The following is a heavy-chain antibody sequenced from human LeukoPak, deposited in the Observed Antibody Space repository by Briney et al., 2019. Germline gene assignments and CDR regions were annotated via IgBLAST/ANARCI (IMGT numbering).Heavy chain of an antibody. J-gene: IGHJ3*02. CDR3: ARGLRWPSDAFDI. V-gene: IGHV1-8*01. D-gene: IGHD5-24*01. Sequence: SSVKVSCKASGGTFTSYDINWVRQATGQGLEWMGWMNPNSGNTGYAQKFQGRVTMTRNTSISTAYMELSSLRSEDTAVYYCARGLRWPSDAFDIWGQGTMVTVSS. CDR2: MNPNSGNT. CDR1: GGTFTSYD.